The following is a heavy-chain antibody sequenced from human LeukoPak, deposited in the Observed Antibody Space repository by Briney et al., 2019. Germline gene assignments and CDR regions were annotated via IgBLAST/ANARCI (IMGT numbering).Heavy chain of an antibody. CDR2: IYYSGST. V-gene: IGHV4-61*05. CDR1: GGSISSSSYY. J-gene: IGHJ4*02. D-gene: IGHD3-10*01. CDR3: AMRSYLSH. Sequence: SETLSLTCTVSGGSISSSSYYWGWIRQPPGKGLEWIGYIYYSGSTNYNPSLKSRVSISVDTSKSQFSLKLSSVTAADTAVYYCAMRSYLSHWGQGTLVTVSS.